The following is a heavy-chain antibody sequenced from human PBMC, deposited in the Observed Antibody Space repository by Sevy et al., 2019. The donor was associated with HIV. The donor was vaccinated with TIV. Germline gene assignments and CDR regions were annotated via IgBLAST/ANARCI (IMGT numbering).Heavy chain of an antibody. CDR1: GFTFSSYD. CDR3: ARSVGYSDNGMDV. V-gene: IGHV3-13*05. J-gene: IGHJ6*02. Sequence: GGSLRLSCAASGFTFSSYDMHWVRQVTGKGLEWVSVIGSSGDPYYPGSVKGRFTISRENAKNSVYLQMNSLRAGDTAVYYCARSVGYSDNGMDVWGQRTTVTVSS. CDR2: IGSSGDP. D-gene: IGHD5-12*01.